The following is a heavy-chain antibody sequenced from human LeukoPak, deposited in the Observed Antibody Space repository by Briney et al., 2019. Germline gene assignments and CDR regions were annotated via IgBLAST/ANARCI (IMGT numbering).Heavy chain of an antibody. CDR3: AKDPVGWGYFDY. V-gene: IGHV3-23*01. CDR1: GFTFSAYA. D-gene: IGHD7-27*01. Sequence: GGSLRLSCAASGFTFSAYAVSWVRQAPGKELEWVSTIKDSGGTTYYADPVQGRFTISRDNSKSTLYLQMDSLRVEDTAVYYCAKDPVGWGYFDYWGQGTLVTASS. CDR2: IKDSGGTT. J-gene: IGHJ4*02.